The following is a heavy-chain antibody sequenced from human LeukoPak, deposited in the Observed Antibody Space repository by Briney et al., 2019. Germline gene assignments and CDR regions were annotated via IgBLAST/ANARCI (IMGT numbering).Heavy chain of an antibody. D-gene: IGHD5-24*01. Sequence: GGSLRLSCAVSEFTFSNYAMHWVRQPPGEGLEWVAVVSSHGNVGYYADSVRGRFTISRDNSKNTLYLQIDSLRLEDTAIYYCTRDAYNFNDFDYWGQGTLVTVSS. V-gene: IGHV3-30*17. CDR3: TRDAYNFNDFDY. J-gene: IGHJ4*02. CDR1: EFTFSNYA. CDR2: VSSHGNVG.